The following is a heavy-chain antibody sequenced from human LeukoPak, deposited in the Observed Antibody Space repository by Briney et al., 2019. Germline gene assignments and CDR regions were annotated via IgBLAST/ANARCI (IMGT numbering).Heavy chain of an antibody. Sequence: GGSLTLSCAASGLTFSSYSMNCVRQAPGEGLEWVSAISGSGGSTYYADSVKGRLTLPRDNSKNTLYLQMNSLRAEDTAVYYCAKNGAGSGSYYPKERPMFPYFDYWGQGTLVTVSS. CDR1: GLTFSSYS. J-gene: IGHJ4*02. CDR2: ISGSGGST. CDR3: AKNGAGSGSYYPKERPMFPYFDY. D-gene: IGHD3-10*01. V-gene: IGHV3-23*01.